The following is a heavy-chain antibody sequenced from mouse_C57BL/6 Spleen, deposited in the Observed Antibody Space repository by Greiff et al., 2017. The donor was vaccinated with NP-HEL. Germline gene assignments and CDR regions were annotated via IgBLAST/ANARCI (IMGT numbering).Heavy chain of an antibody. CDR1: GYTFTDYY. Sequence: EVQLQQSGPELVKPGASVKISCKASGYTFTDYYMNWVKQSHGKSLEWIGDINPNNGGTSYNQKFKGKATLTVDKSSSTAYMELRSLTSEYSAVYYCARADYAMDYWGQGTSVTVSS. J-gene: IGHJ4*01. CDR2: INPNNGGT. V-gene: IGHV1-26*01. CDR3: ARADYAMDY.